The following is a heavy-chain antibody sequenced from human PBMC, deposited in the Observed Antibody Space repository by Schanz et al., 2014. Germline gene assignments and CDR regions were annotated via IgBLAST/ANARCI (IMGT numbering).Heavy chain of an antibody. CDR3: ARSGSSNWYFFDY. V-gene: IGHV1-18*01. D-gene: IGHD6-13*01. CDR2: ISAYTNNT. CDR1: GYAFTTYG. J-gene: IGHJ4*02. Sequence: QVQLVQSGAEVKKPGASVRVSCKVSGYAFTTYGISWVRQAPGQGPEFMGWISAYTNNTNYAQKVQGRVTITRDTLASTAYMEVSSLRSEDTAVYYCARSGSSNWYFFDYWGQGTLVTVSS.